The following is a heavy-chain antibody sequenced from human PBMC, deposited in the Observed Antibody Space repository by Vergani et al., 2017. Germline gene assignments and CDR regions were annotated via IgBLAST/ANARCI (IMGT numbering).Heavy chain of an antibody. J-gene: IGHJ4*02. CDR2: INPSGGST. V-gene: IGHV1-46*01. D-gene: IGHD2-2*01. CDR1: GYTFTSYY. Sequence: QVQLVQSGAEVKKPGASVKVSCKASGYTFTSYYMHWVRQAPGQGLEWMGIINPSGGSTSYAQKFQGRVTMTRDTSTSTVYMDLSSLRSEDTAVYYCARTPYCSSTSCPLYYFDYWGQGTLVTVSS. CDR3: ARTPYCSSTSCPLYYFDY.